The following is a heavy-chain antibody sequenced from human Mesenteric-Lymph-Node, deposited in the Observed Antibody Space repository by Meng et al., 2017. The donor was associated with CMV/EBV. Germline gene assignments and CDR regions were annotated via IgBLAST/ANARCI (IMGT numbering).Heavy chain of an antibody. V-gene: IGHV4-39*01. CDR2: IYYSGST. CDR1: GGSISSTNYY. D-gene: IGHD1-26*01. J-gene: IGHJ3*02. Sequence: SETLSLTCIVSGGSISSTNYYWGWIRQPPGKGLEWIGSIYYSGSTYYNPSLKSRVTISVDTSKNQFSLNLSSVTAADTAVYYCARVGEGAFDIWGQGTMVTVSS. CDR3: ARVGEGAFDI.